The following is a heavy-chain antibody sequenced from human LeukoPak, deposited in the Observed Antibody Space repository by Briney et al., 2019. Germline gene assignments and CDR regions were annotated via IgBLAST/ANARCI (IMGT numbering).Heavy chain of an antibody. CDR3: AKGRGYSSGRGAFDI. D-gene: IGHD6-19*01. CDR1: GFTFSSYA. J-gene: IGHJ3*02. Sequence: GGSLRLSCAASGFTFSSYAMSWVRHAPGKGLEWVSGISWNSGSIVYADSVKGRFTISRDNAKNSLYLQMNSLRAEDMALYYCAKGRGYSSGRGAFDIWGQGTMVTVSS. CDR2: ISWNSGSI. V-gene: IGHV3-9*03.